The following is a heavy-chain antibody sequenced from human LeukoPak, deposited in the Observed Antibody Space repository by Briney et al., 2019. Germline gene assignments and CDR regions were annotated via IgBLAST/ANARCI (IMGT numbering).Heavy chain of an antibody. CDR1: GGSIISNY. CDR2: IYGSGIT. V-gene: IGHV4-4*07. Sequence: SETLSLTCTVSGGSIISNYWSWIRQSAGTGLEWIGRIYGSGITDYNPSLRSRVTMSLDTSRKQFSLRLTSVTAADTAVYYCARLKFYDSTGFSPGYYMDVGGKGTTVSVFS. J-gene: IGHJ6*03. D-gene: IGHD3-22*01. CDR3: ARLKFYDSTGFSPGYYMDV.